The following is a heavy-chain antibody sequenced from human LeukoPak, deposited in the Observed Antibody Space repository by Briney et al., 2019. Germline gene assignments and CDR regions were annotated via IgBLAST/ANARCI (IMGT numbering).Heavy chain of an antibody. J-gene: IGHJ3*02. Sequence: SETLSLTCTVSGGSISSYYWSWVRQPAGKGLEWIGRIYTSGSTNYNPSLMSRVAISVDTSKNKSSLKLSSMTAAGTAVYYCAKELDSPDSSGQTLGAVAFDIWGQGTMVTVSS. CDR3: AKELDSPDSSGQTLGAVAFDI. V-gene: IGHV4-4*07. CDR1: GGSISSYY. CDR2: IYTSGST. D-gene: IGHD3-22*01.